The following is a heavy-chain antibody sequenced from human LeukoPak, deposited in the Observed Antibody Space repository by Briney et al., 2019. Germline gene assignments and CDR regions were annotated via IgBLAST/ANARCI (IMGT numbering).Heavy chain of an antibody. CDR3: ARQIRWGDGSNWFDP. CDR1: GFTFSSYA. CDR2: IYYSGST. Sequence: GSLRLSCAASGFTFSSYAMSWIRQPPGKGLEWIGSIYYSGSTYYNPSLKSRVTISVDTSKNQFSLKLSSVTAADTAVYYCARQIRWGDGSNWFDPWGQGTLVTVSS. J-gene: IGHJ5*02. D-gene: IGHD5-24*01. V-gene: IGHV4-39*01.